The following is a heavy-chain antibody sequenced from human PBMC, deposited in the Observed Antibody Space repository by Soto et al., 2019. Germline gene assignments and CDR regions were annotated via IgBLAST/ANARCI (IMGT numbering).Heavy chain of an antibody. CDR3: ARSYYSSGSYYDY. CDR2: INPGNGNT. Sequence: ASVKVSCKASGYTFANYDMDWVRQAPGQRLEWMAWINPGNGNTKYSQKFQGRVTISRDTSASTAYMELSSLRSEDTAVYYCARSYYSSGSYYDYWGQGTLVTVS. CDR1: GYTFANYD. V-gene: IGHV1-3*01. D-gene: IGHD3-10*01. J-gene: IGHJ4*02.